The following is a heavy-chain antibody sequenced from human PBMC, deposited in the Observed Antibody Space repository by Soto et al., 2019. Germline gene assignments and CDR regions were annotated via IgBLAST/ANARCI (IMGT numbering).Heavy chain of an antibody. D-gene: IGHD3-22*01. V-gene: IGHV3-21*01. J-gene: IGHJ4*02. Sequence: GGSLRLSCAASGFTFSSYSMNWVRQAPGEGLEWVSSISSSSSYIYYADSVKGRFTISRDNAKNSLYLQMNSLRAEDTAVYYCARGYYDSSGYKTALDYWGQGTLVTVSS. CDR3: ARGYYDSSGYKTALDY. CDR1: GFTFSSYS. CDR2: ISSSSSYI.